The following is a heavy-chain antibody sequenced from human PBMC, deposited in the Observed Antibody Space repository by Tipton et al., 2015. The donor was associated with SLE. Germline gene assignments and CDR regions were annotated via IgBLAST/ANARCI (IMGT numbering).Heavy chain of an antibody. V-gene: IGHV1-18*01. CDR1: GYTFTSYG. Sequence: QSGAEVKKPGASVNVSCKASGYTFTSYGISWVRQAPGQGLEWMGWISAYNGNTNYAQKLQGRVTMTTDTSTSTAYMELRSLRSDDTAVYYCAREVYSGSYYYYYGMDVWGQGTTVTISS. D-gene: IGHD3-10*01. CDR2: ISAYNGNT. CDR3: AREVYSGSYYYYYGMDV. J-gene: IGHJ6*02.